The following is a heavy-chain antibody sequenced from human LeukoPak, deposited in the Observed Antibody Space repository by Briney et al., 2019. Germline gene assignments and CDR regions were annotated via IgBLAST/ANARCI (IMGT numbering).Heavy chain of an antibody. J-gene: IGHJ5*02. D-gene: IGHD3-3*01. CDR2: ISAYNGNT. CDR1: GYSFTSYG. Sequence: EASVKVSCKASGYSFTSYGISWVRQAPGQGLEWMGWISAYNGNTNYAQKLQGRVTMTTDTSTSTAYMELRSLRSDDTAVYYCARDRPTIFGVVTGNWFDLWGQGTLVTVSS. V-gene: IGHV1-18*01. CDR3: ARDRPTIFGVVTGNWFDL.